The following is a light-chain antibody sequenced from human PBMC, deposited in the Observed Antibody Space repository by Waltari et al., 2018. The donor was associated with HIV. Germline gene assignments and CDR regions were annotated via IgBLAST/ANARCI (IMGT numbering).Light chain of an antibody. CDR2: RHN. J-gene: IGLJ1*01. CDR3: ASWYDGLRGHV. CDR1: NSNIGSNF. V-gene: IGLV1-47*01. Sequence: QSGLTQPPSASGTPGQRLSISCAGNNSNIGSNFVFWYRQIPGAAPTLIVYRHNQRPSGVCCRFSGSRSGASASLVISGLRVEDEADYYCASWYDGLRGHVFGSGTTVSV.